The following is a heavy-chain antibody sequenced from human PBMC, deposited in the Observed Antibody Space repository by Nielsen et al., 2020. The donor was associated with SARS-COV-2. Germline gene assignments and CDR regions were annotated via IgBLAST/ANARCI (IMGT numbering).Heavy chain of an antibody. J-gene: IGHJ6*02. D-gene: IGHD6-13*01. CDR2: ISSSSSYI. CDR1: GFTFANYA. CDR3: ASNAGVQPTSYYYYGMDV. Sequence: GESLKISCAASGFTFANYAMNWVRQAPGKGLEWVSSISSSSSYIYYADSVKGRFTISRDNAKNSLYLQMNSLRAEDTAVYYCASNAGVQPTSYYYYGMDVWGQGTTVTVSS. V-gene: IGHV3-21*01.